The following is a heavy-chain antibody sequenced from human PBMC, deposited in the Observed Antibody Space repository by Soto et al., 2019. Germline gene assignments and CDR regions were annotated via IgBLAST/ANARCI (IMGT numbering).Heavy chain of an antibody. CDR3: ARDGVVVVAATLRAFGNYYGMDV. J-gene: IGHJ6*02. CDR1: GYTFTSYG. Sequence: ASVKVSCKASGYTFTSYGISWVRQAPGQGLEWMGWISAYNGNTNYAQKLQGRVTMTTDTSTSTAYMELRSLRSDDTAVYYCARDGVVVVAATLRAFGNYYGMDVWGQGTTVTVSS. V-gene: IGHV1-18*01. CDR2: ISAYNGNT. D-gene: IGHD2-15*01.